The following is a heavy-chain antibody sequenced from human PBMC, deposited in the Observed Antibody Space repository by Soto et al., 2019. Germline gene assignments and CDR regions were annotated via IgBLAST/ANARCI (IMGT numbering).Heavy chain of an antibody. Sequence: ASVKVSCKVSGYTLTELSMHWVRQAAGKGLEWMGGFDPEDGETIYAQKFQGRVTMTEDTSTDTAYMELSSLRSEDTAVYYCAHHGLQLWPADKRYYYDVMDVWLQGSTLTVS. CDR2: FDPEDGET. CDR1: GYTLTELS. D-gene: IGHD5-18*01. J-gene: IGHJ6*02. CDR3: AHHGLQLWPADKRYYYDVMDV. V-gene: IGHV1-24*01.